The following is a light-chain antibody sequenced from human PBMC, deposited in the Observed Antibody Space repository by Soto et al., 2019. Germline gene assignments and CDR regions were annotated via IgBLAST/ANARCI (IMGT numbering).Light chain of an antibody. CDR2: GAS. J-gene: IGKJ1*01. V-gene: IGKV3-20*01. Sequence: EIVLTQSPGTLSLSPGERATLSCRASQRVSSSYLAWYQQKPGQAPRLLISGASSRATGIPDRFSGSGSGTDFTLTISRQEAEDFAVYYCPPFGQGTKVEIK. CDR1: QRVSSSY. CDR3: PP.